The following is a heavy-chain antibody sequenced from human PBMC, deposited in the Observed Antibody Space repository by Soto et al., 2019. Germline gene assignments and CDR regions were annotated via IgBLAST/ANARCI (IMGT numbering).Heavy chain of an antibody. Sequence: PSETLSLTCTVSGGSISSYYWSWIRQPPGKGLEWIGYIYYSGSTNYNPSLKSRVTISVDTSKNQFSLKLSSVTAADTAVYYCARDPYSSSYFDYWGRGTLVTVSS. CDR1: GGSISSYY. J-gene: IGHJ4*02. CDR2: IYYSGST. CDR3: ARDPYSSSYFDY. V-gene: IGHV4-59*01. D-gene: IGHD6-6*01.